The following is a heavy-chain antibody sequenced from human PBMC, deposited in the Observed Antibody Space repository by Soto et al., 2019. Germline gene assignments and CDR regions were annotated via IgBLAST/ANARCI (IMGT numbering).Heavy chain of an antibody. J-gene: IGHJ6*03. CDR3: GYGDYGGIVGYYYYYMDV. CDR2: IKSKTDGGTT. V-gene: IGHV3-15*01. CDR1: GFTFSNAW. D-gene: IGHD4-17*01. Sequence: GGSLRLSCAASGFTFSNAWMSWVRQAPGKGLEWVGRIKSKTDGGTTDYAAPVKGRFTISRDDSKNTLYLQMNSLKTEDTAVYYCGYGDYGGIVGYYYYYMDVWGKGTTVTVSS.